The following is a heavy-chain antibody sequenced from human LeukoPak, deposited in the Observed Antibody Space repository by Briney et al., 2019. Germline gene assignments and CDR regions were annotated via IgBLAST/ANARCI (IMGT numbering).Heavy chain of an antibody. D-gene: IGHD6-19*01. V-gene: IGHV4-38-2*01. CDR2: IYHSGST. CDR3: PIRLAVPGKYYFDY. J-gene: IGHJ4*02. Sequence: PSETLSLTCSVSGYSISSGNYWGWIRLPPGKGLQWIGSIYHSGSTYYDPSLRDRVTISKDTSNTQFSLKLNSVTAADTAVYYCPIRLAVPGKYYFDYWGQGTLVTVSS. CDR1: GYSISSGNY.